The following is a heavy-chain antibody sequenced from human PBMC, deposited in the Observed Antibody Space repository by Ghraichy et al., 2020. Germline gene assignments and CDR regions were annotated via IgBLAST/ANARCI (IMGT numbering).Heavy chain of an antibody. J-gene: IGHJ4*02. Sequence: ASVKLSCKASGYTFTGYYMHWVRQAPGQGLEWMGWINPNSGGTNYAQKFQGRVTMTRDTSISTAYMELSRLRSDDTAVYYCARARQWELLLDYWGQGTLVTVSS. CDR3: ARARQWELLLDY. CDR2: INPNSGGT. V-gene: IGHV1-2*02. D-gene: IGHD1-26*01. CDR1: GYTFTGYY.